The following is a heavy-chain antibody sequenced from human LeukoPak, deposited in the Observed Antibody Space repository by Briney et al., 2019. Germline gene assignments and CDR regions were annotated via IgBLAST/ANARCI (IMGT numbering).Heavy chain of an antibody. CDR1: KFTFSDYS. CDR2: ISSTSSYK. J-gene: IGHJ4*02. Sequence: GESLRLSCAASKFTFSDYSMKWVRQAPGKGLEWVSCISSTSSYKYYADSVKGRFTISRDNAKNSLYLQLNSLRAEDTALYYCVRPRSPASNDSGYWGQGTLVTVS. V-gene: IGHV3-21*01. D-gene: IGHD1-1*01. CDR3: VRPRSPASNDSGY.